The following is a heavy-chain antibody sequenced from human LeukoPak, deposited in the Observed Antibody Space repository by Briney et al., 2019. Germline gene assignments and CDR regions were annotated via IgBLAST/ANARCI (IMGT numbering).Heavy chain of an antibody. V-gene: IGHV4-59*12. Sequence: SETLSLTCTVSGGSISSYYWSWIRQPPGKGLEWIGYIYYSGSTNYNPSLKSRVTISVDTSKNQFSLKLSSVTAADTAVYYCARGRSYGSFLGWFDPWGQGTLVTVSS. CDR3: ARGRSYGSFLGWFDP. CDR1: GGSISSYY. CDR2: IYYSGST. J-gene: IGHJ5*02. D-gene: IGHD5-18*01.